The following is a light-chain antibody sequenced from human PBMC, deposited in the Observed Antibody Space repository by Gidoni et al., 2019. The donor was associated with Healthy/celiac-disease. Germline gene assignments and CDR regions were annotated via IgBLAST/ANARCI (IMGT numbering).Light chain of an antibody. Sequence: QSALTQPASVSGSPGQSITISCTGTRSDGGGYNYVSWYQQHPGKAPKLMIYEVSNRPSGVSNRFSGSKSGNTASLTISGLQAEDEADYYCSSYTSSSTHYVFGTGTKVTVL. J-gene: IGLJ1*01. CDR1: RSDGGGYNY. CDR3: SSYTSSSTHYV. V-gene: IGLV2-14*01. CDR2: EVS.